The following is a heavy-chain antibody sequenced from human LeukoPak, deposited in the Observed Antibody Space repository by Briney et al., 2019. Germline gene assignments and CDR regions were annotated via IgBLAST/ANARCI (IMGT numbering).Heavy chain of an antibody. D-gene: IGHD6-25*01. V-gene: IGHV3-48*03. CDR2: ISRGGNTI. Sequence: GGSLRLSCAASEFTFSSYEMNWVRQAPGKGLEWVSYISRGGNTIYYADSVKGRFTISRDNAKSSLFLQMNSLRAEDTAVYYCARDAAVYAFDIWGQGTMVTVSS. CDR3: ARDAAVYAFDI. CDR1: EFTFSSYE. J-gene: IGHJ3*02.